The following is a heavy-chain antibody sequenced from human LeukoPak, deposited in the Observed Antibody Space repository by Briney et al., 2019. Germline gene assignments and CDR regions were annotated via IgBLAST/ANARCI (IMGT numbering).Heavy chain of an antibody. CDR1: GFTFTNYA. V-gene: IGHV3-23*01. D-gene: IGHD3-16*01. CDR3: AKGAEIDL. Sequence: VGSLRLSCATSGFTFTNYAMNWVRQAPGKGLEWVSAVTGPGDTTYYADSVKGRFFMSREDSKTTVYLQMNSLRAEDTAIYYCAKGAEIDLWGQGTLLTVSS. CDR2: VTGPGDTT. J-gene: IGHJ5*02.